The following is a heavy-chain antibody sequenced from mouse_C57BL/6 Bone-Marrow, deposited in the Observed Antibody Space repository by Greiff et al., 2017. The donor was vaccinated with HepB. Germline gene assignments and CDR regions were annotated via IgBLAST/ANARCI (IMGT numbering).Heavy chain of an antibody. CDR3: ARYPLFYYGSSY. Sequence: QVHVKQPGAELVKPGASVKLSCKASGYTFTSYWMHWVKQRPGQGLEWIGMIHPNSGSTNYNEKFKSKATLTVDKSSSTAYMQLSSLTSEDSAVYYCARYPLFYYGSSYWGQGTTLTVSS. CDR2: IHPNSGST. V-gene: IGHV1-64*01. J-gene: IGHJ2*01. CDR1: GYTFTSYW. D-gene: IGHD1-1*01.